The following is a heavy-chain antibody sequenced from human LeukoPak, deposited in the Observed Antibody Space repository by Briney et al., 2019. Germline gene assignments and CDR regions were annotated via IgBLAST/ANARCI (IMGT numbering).Heavy chain of an antibody. Sequence: GSLRLSCAASGFSFTNAWMSWVRQAPGKGLEWIGEINHSGSTNYNPSLKSRVTISVDTSKNQFSLKLSSVTAADTAVYYCARAEGYCSGGSSSCYYYGMDVWGQGTTVTVSS. J-gene: IGHJ6*02. V-gene: IGHV4-34*01. CDR2: INHSGST. D-gene: IGHD2-15*01. CDR1: GFSFTNAW. CDR3: ARAEGYCSGGSSSCYYYGMDV.